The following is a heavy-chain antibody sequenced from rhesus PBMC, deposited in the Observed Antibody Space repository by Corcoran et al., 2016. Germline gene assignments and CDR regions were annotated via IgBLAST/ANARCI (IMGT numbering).Heavy chain of an antibody. Sequence: EVQLVQSGAEVKRPGESLKISCKTSGYSFTSYWISWVRQMPGKGLEWRGAIDPSDSDVRDSPSFQGQVTISADKSTSTAYLQWSSLKASDTATYYCARRAGTGYFDYWGQGVLVTVSS. J-gene: IGHJ4*01. D-gene: IGHD5-24*01. CDR2: IDPSDSDV. CDR1: GYSFTSYW. CDR3: ARRAGTGYFDY. V-gene: IGHV5-20*02.